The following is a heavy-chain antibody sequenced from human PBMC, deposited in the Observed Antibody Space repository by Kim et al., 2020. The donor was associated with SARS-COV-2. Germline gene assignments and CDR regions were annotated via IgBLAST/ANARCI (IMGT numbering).Heavy chain of an antibody. Sequence: GGSLRLSCAASGFTFIIYGMTWVRQAPGKGLEWVATISGTGGNTYYVDSVKGRFTISRDNFKNTLFLQMNSLRADDTALHYCAKQYCTGGACYSYFYYYMDDWGRGTAVTVSS. V-gene: IGHV3-23*01. CDR2: ISGTGGNT. CDR1: GFTFIIYG. CDR3: AKQYCTGGACYSYFYYYMDD. J-gene: IGHJ6*03. D-gene: IGHD2-15*01.